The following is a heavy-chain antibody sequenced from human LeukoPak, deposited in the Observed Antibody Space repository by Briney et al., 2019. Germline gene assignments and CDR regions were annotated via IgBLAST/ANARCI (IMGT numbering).Heavy chain of an antibody. CDR2: IYHSGST. CDR1: GGSISSGGYY. J-gene: IGHJ3*02. Sequence: PSETLSLTCTVSGGSISSGGYYWSWIRQPPGKGLEWIGYIYHSGSTYYNPSLKSRVTISVDRSKNQFSLKLSSVTAADTAVYYCARVPDYDFWSGYYSNDAFDIWGQGTMVTVSS. CDR3: ARVPDYDFWSGYYSNDAFDI. D-gene: IGHD3-3*01. V-gene: IGHV4-30-2*01.